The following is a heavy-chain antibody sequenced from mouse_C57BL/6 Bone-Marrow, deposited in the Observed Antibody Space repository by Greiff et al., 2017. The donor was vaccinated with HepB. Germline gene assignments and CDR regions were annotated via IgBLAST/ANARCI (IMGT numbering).Heavy chain of an antibody. Sequence: EVQLQQSGAELVRPEASVKLSCTASGFNIKDDYMHWVKQRPEQGLEWIGWIDPENGDTEYASKFQGKATITADTSSNTAYLQLSSLTSEDTAVYYCTTGIYYDYDGAYWGQGTLVTVSA. D-gene: IGHD2-4*01. J-gene: IGHJ3*01. CDR1: GFNIKDDY. V-gene: IGHV14-4*01. CDR3: TTGIYYDYDGAY. CDR2: IDPENGDT.